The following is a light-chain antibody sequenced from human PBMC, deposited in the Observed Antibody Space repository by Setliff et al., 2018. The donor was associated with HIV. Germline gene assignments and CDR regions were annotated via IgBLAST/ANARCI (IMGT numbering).Light chain of an antibody. V-gene: IGLV2-23*02. CDR1: SNDVGGHNL. J-gene: IGLJ1*01. Sequence: QSVLTPVASVSGSLGQSITISCTGTSNDVGGHNLVSWFRVDPGKAPKLIIFNVNLWASGVSHRFSASKSDNTASLTISGLQSEDEADYYCCSYSRSSVPYVFGSGTKVTVL. CDR2: NVN. CDR3: CSYSRSSVPYV.